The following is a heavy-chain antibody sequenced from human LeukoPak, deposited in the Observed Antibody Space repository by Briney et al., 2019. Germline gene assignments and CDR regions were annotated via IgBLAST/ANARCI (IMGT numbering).Heavy chain of an antibody. V-gene: IGHV4-31*03. Sequence: SETLSLTCTVSGGSISSGGYYWSWIRQHPGRGLEWIGYIYYSGSTYYNPSLKSRVTTSVDTSKNQFSRKLSSVTAADTAVYYCARDYPGIAAAGRRGNWFDPWGQGTLVTVSS. CDR1: GGSISSGGYY. D-gene: IGHD6-13*01. CDR3: ARDYPGIAAAGRRGNWFDP. J-gene: IGHJ5*02. CDR2: IYYSGST.